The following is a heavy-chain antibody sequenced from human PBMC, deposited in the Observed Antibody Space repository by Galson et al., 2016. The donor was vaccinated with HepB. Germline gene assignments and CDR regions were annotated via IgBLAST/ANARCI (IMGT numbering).Heavy chain of an antibody. CDR1: GFTFNGSA. D-gene: IGHD4-17*01. CDR2: IRSKTNSYAT. CDR3: RLTVTTGDY. Sequence: SLRLSCAVSGFTFNGSAMHWVRQASGKGLEWVGRIRSKTNSYATAYAASVKGRFTMSRDDSKNTAYLQMNSLKTEETAMYYCRLTVTTGDYWGQGTLVTVSS. J-gene: IGHJ4*02. V-gene: IGHV3-73*01.